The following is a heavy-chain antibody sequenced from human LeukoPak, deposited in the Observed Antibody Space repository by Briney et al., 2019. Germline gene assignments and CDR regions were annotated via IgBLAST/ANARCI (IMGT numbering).Heavy chain of an antibody. V-gene: IGHV3-23*01. J-gene: IGHJ4*02. Sequence: GGSLRLSCAAFGFTFSSYGMSWVRQAPGKGLEWVSAIGGSGGSTYYADSVKGRFTISRDNSKNTLYLQMNSLRAEDTALYYCAKAYCSGGSCYEMDYWGQGTLVTVSS. CDR3: AKAYCSGGSCYEMDY. CDR1: GFTFSSYG. CDR2: IGGSGGST. D-gene: IGHD2-15*01.